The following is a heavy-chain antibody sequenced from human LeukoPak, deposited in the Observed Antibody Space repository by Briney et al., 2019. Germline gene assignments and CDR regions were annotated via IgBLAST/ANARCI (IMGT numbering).Heavy chain of an antibody. D-gene: IGHD6-13*01. CDR3: ASEPGIAAAATSPIGAFDI. V-gene: IGHV4-4*02. Sequence: RPSGTLSLTCAVSGGSISSSNWWSWVRQPPGKGLEWIGEIYHSGSTNYNPSLKSRVTISVDTSKNQFSLKLSSVTAADTAVYYCASEPGIAAAATSPIGAFDIWGQGTMVTVSS. J-gene: IGHJ3*02. CDR1: GGSISSSNW. CDR2: IYHSGST.